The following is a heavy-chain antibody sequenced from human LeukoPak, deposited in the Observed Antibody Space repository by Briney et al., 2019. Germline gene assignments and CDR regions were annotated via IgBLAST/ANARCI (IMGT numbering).Heavy chain of an antibody. J-gene: IGHJ4*02. D-gene: IGHD3-10*01. V-gene: IGHV4-59*01. CDR3: ARGVSTYYYGSGSYYTVDN. CDR2: IYYSRST. Sequence: TSETLSLTCTVSGGSISSYYWTWIRQPPGKGLEWIGNIYYSRSTNYNPSLKSRVTISLDTSKNQFSLKLRSVTAADTAVYYCARGVSTYYYGSGSYYTVDNWGQGTLVTVSS. CDR1: GGSISSYY.